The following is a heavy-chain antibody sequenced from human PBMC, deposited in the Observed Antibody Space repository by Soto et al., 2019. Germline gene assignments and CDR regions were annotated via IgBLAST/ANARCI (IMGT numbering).Heavy chain of an antibody. J-gene: IGHJ5*02. CDR1: GGSVNGYY. CDR2: INHTGGT. CDR3: ARDIAVHDILTGYSSGWFDP. D-gene: IGHD3-9*01. V-gene: IGHV4-34*10. Sequence: SETLSLTCAVYGGSVNGYYWNWIRQPPGKGLEWIGEINHTGGTHYNPSLKSRVTMSVDTSKNQFSLRLSSVTAAGTAVYYCARDIAVHDILTGYSSGWFDPWGQGTLVTVSS.